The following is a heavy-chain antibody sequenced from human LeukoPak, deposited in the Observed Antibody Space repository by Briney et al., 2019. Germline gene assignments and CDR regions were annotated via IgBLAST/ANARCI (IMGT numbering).Heavy chain of an antibody. V-gene: IGHV1-69*06. CDR1: GGTFSSYA. CDR3: ARMGVGWLRYNYFDY. J-gene: IGHJ4*02. CDR2: IIPIFGTA. Sequence: SVKVSFKASGGTFSSYAISWVRQAPGQGLEWMGGIIPIFGTANYAQKFQGRVTITADKSTSTAYMELSSLRSEDTAVYYCARMGVGWLRYNYFDYWGQGTLVTVSS. D-gene: IGHD5-12*01.